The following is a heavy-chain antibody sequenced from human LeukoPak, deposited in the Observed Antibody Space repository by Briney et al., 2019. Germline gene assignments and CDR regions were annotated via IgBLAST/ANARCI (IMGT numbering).Heavy chain of an antibody. CDR3: AREGPSVTPYY. Sequence: GGSLRLSCAASGFNFGSNWMSWVRQAPGKGLEWVANIKQDGSEKYYMDSVKGRFTISRENPKNSLYLQMNSLRAEDTAVYYCAREGPSVTPYYWGQGTLVTVSS. CDR2: IKQDGSEK. CDR1: GFNFGSNW. V-gene: IGHV3-7*01. J-gene: IGHJ4*02. D-gene: IGHD4-17*01.